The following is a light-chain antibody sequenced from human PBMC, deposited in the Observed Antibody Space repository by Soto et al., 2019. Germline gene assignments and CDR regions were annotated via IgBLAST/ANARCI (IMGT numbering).Light chain of an antibody. Sequence: QSVLTQPPSASGTPGQRVAISCSGSSSNIGRNTVNWYQQVPGTAPKLLIYNNHQRPSGVPDRFSGSKSGTSASLAISGLQSEDEADYYCASWDTSLNGWLFGGGTKVTVL. CDR3: ASWDTSLNGWL. CDR2: NNH. J-gene: IGLJ3*02. CDR1: SSNIGRNT. V-gene: IGLV1-44*01.